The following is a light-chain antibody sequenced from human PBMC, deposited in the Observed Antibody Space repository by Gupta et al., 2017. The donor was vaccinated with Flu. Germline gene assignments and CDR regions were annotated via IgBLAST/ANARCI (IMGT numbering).Light chain of an antibody. CDR2: EIN. J-gene: IGLJ3*02. Sequence: QSALTQPPSASGSPGHSVTISCTGSSSDVGGHNYVSWNQRHPGKAPKLIIYEINKRPSGVPDRFSGSKSANTASLTVSGLQTEDEADYYCSSYAASNNFVVFGGGTKLTVL. V-gene: IGLV2-8*01. CDR3: SSYAASNNFVV. CDR1: SSDVGGHNY.